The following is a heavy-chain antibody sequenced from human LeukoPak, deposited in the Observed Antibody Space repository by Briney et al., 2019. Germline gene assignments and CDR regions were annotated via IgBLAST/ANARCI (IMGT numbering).Heavy chain of an antibody. J-gene: IGHJ5*02. Sequence: PGGPLRLSCAASGFTFSSHWMHWVRQAPGKGLVWVSRINSDGINTSYADSVKGRFTISRDNAKNTLNLQMNSLRAEDTAVYYCARDLGQYYDTSDNWFDPWGQGTLVTVSS. D-gene: IGHD3-22*01. CDR3: ARDLGQYYDTSDNWFDP. V-gene: IGHV3-74*01. CDR1: GFTFSSHW. CDR2: INSDGINT.